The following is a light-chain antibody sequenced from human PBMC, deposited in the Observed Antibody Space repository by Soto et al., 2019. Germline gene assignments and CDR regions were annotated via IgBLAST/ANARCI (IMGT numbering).Light chain of an antibody. V-gene: IGKV1-5*01. CDR1: QSIRYY. Sequence: DIQLTQSSPTLSASVGDRVTITCRASQSIRYYLAWYQQMPGKAPKLVIYGASSLQSGVPSRFSGSGSGTEFPLTISSLQPDDFATYFCHHHHSYSQTFGQGTKV. J-gene: IGKJ1*01. CDR2: GAS. CDR3: HHHHSYSQT.